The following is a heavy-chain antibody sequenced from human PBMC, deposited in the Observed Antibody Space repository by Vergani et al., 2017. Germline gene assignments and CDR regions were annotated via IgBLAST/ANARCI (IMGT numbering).Heavy chain of an antibody. Sequence: QVQLVQSGAEVKKPGASVKVSCKASGYTFTGYYMHWVRQAPGQGLEWMGWINPNSGGTNYAQKFQGRVTMTRDTSISTAYMELSRLRSDDTAVYYCARVQGVATIGYYYYMDVWGKGTTVTVSS. D-gene: IGHD5-12*01. V-gene: IGHV1-2*02. CDR3: ARVQGVATIGYYYYMDV. J-gene: IGHJ6*03. CDR2: INPNSGGT. CDR1: GYTFTGYY.